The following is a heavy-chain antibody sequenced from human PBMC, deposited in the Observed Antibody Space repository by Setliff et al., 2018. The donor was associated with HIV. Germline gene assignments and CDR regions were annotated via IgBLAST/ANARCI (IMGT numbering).Heavy chain of an antibody. V-gene: IGHV4-61*02. CDR1: DGSISTGSYY. CDR3: ARGGPDYYDYPYFDS. Sequence: SETLSLTCTVADGSISTGSYYWSWVRQPAGRGLEWIGRIYSNGNTDYNPSLKSRVTISEDTSKNQFSLKLSSVTAADTAVYFCARGGPDYYDYPYFDSWGQGTLVTVSS. J-gene: IGHJ4*02. CDR2: IYSNGNT. D-gene: IGHD3-22*01.